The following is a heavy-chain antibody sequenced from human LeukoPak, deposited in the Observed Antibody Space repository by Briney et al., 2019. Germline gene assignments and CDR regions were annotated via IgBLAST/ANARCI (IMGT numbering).Heavy chain of an antibody. CDR2: IYYSGST. V-gene: IGHV4-31*03. Sequence: PSETLSLTCTVSGGSISSGGYYWSWIRQHPGKGLEWIGYIYYSGSTYYNPSLKSRVTISVDTSKNQFSLKLSSVTAADTAVHYCARAVVSGLEWLERYFDYWGQGTLVTVSS. CDR1: GGSISSGGYY. D-gene: IGHD6-19*01. CDR3: ARAVVSGLEWLERYFDY. J-gene: IGHJ4*02.